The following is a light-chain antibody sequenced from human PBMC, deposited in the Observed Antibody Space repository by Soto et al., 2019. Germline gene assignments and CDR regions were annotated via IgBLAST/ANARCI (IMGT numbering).Light chain of an antibody. CDR3: QQYGSSPPLYT. Sequence: EIVLTQSPGTLSLSPGERATLSCRASQSVSSSYLAWYQQKPGQAPRLLIYGASSRATGITDRFSGSRSGTDFSITISRLEPEDFAVYYCQQYGSSPPLYTFGQGTKLEIK. V-gene: IGKV3-20*01. CDR2: GAS. CDR1: QSVSSSY. J-gene: IGKJ2*01.